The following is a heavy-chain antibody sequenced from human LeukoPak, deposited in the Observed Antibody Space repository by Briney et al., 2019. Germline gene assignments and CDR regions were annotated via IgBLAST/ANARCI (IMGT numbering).Heavy chain of an antibody. Sequence: GGSLRLPCAASGFTFEDYAMHWVRQAPGKGLEWVSGISWNSNSIGYADSVKGRFTISRDNAKNSLYLQMNSLRAEDTALYYCGKDMKYSTRWLDYWGQGTLVTVSS. J-gene: IGHJ4*02. V-gene: IGHV3-9*01. CDR1: GFTFEDYA. CDR3: GKDMKYSTRWLDY. CDR2: ISWNSNSI. D-gene: IGHD2-2*01.